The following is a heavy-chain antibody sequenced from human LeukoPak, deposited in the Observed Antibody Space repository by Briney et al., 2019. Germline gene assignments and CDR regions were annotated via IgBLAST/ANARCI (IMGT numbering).Heavy chain of an antibody. CDR2: IYPGDSDT. J-gene: IGHJ6*03. CDR3: ARRRRAAAGTHYYYYMDV. CDR1: GYSFTSYW. Sequence: GGALEISFKGSGYSFTSYWIGWVRPMPGKGGEGMGIIYPGDSDTTYSPSFQGQVTLSAAKSISTAYLQWSSLNASDTAMYYCARRRRAAAGTHYYYYMDVWGKGTTVTISS. D-gene: IGHD6-13*01. V-gene: IGHV5-51*01.